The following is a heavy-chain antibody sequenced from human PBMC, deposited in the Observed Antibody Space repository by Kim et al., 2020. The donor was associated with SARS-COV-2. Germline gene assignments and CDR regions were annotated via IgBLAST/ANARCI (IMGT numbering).Heavy chain of an antibody. CDR1: GFTFSNYY. CDR2: INVDGSST. Sequence: GGSLRLSCSASGFTFSNYYMHWVRQAPGKGLEWVSLINVDGSSTEYADSVKGRFTTSRDNSKNTLYLQMSSLKPEDTAVYYCLKGGSVVGPKFDYWGQG. J-gene: IGHJ4*02. D-gene: IGHD2-15*01. V-gene: IGHV3-64D*09. CDR3: LKGGSVVGPKFDY.